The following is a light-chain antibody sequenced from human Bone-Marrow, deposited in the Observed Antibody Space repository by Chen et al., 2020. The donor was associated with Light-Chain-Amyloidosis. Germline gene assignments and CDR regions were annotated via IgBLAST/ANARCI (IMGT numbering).Light chain of an antibody. CDR2: VAS. CDR1: QSVSIF. CDR3: QQRTSWPPLT. V-gene: IGKV3-11*01. J-gene: IGKJ4*01. Sequence: DIVLTQSPRTLSLSPGERATLACRASQSVSIFLAWYPQKPGQAPRLLIYVASNSASGIPARFNGSASGKDLILSSNSLEPEDFAKCYCQQRTSWPPLTFGGRTKVE.